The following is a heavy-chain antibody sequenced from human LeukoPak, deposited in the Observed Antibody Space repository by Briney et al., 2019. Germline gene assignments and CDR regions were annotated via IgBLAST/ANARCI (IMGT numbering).Heavy chain of an antibody. CDR2: ISWNSGSI. CDR1: GFTFDDYA. V-gene: IGHV3-9*01. Sequence: PGGSLRLSCAASGFTFDDYAMHWVRQAPGKGLEWVSGISWNSGSIGYADSVKGRFTISRDNAKNSLYLQMNILRAEDTALYYCARGGYCTRGSCYSIDYWGQGTLVTVSS. D-gene: IGHD2-15*01. J-gene: IGHJ4*02. CDR3: ARGGYCTRGSCYSIDY.